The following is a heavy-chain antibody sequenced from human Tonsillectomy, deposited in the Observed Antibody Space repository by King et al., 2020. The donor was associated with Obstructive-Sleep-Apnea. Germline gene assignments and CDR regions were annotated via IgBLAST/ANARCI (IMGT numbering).Heavy chain of an antibody. CDR1: GFIFSSYA. Sequence: VQLVESGGGVVQPGRSLRLSCAASGFIFSSYAMHWVRQAPGKGLEWVGIISYAGNNKYSADSVKGRFTISRDNFKNTLSLQMSSLRAEETAIYYCAREVHGGFDYWGQGTLVTVSS. V-gene: IGHV3-30*04. J-gene: IGHJ4*02. D-gene: IGHD3-3*01. CDR2: ISYAGNNK. CDR3: AREVHGGFDY.